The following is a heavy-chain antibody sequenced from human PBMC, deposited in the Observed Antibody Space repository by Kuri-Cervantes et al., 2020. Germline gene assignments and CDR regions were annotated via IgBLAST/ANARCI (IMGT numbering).Heavy chain of an antibody. CDR2: INHSGST. V-gene: IGHV4-34*01. CDR1: GGSFSGDY. J-gene: IGHJ4*02. D-gene: IGHD1-1*01. Sequence: SQTLSLTCAVYGGSFSGDYWSWIRQPPGKGLEWIGEINHSGSTNYNPSLKSRVTISVDTSKNQFSLKLSSVTAADTAVYYCARVRGTAGTFDYWGQGTLVTVSS. CDR3: ARVRGTAGTFDY.